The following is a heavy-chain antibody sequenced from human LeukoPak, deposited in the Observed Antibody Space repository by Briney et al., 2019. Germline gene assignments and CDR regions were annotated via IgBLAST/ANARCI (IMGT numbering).Heavy chain of an antibody. CDR3: ARVIGWDEPFDL. D-gene: IGHD1-26*01. V-gene: IGHV3-74*01. Sequence: GGSLRLSCSASGFTLSNFWIHWVRQAPGKGLVWVSRINTDGSSTNYADSVKGRFAVSRDNAKNTLYLQMNSLRVEDTAVYYCARVIGWDEPFDLWGQGTMVTVSS. J-gene: IGHJ3*01. CDR2: INTDGSST. CDR1: GFTLSNFW.